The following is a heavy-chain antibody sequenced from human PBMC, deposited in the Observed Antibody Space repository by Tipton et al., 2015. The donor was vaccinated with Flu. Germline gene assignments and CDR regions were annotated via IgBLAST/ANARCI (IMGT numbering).Heavy chain of an antibody. J-gene: IGHJ4*02. V-gene: IGHV4-61*01. CDR1: GGSVSSGSYY. CDR3: ARGRAVDY. CDR2: IYYSGNT. Sequence: TLSLTCTVSGGSVSSGSYYWSWIRQPPGKALEWIGYIYYSGNTNYNPSLKSRVTISEDTSKNQLSLHLRSVTAADTAVYYCARGRAVDYWGQGTLVTVSS.